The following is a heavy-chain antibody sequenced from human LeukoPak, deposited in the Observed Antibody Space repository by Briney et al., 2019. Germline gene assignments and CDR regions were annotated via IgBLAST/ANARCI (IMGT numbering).Heavy chain of an antibody. CDR1: GFTLSSYA. D-gene: IGHD2-15*01. CDR3: AKEGVLAATIYTWFDP. V-gene: IGHV3-23*01. Sequence: GVSLRLSCAASGFTLSSYAMSWVRQAPGKGLEWVSVVSGSGGSTFYADSVKGRFTISRDNSKNTLYLQMNSLRAEDTAVYYCAKEGVLAATIYTWFDPWGQGTLVTVSS. CDR2: VSGSGGST. J-gene: IGHJ5*02.